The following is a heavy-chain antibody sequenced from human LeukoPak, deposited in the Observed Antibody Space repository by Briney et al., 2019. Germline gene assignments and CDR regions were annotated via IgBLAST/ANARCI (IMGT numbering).Heavy chain of an antibody. D-gene: IGHD3-10*01. CDR1: GFTFSSYA. V-gene: IGHV3-23*01. J-gene: IGHJ4*02. CDR3: ATGAVRGVIITYLDY. CDR2: ISGSGGST. Sequence: PGGSLRLSYAASGFTFSSYAMSWVRQAPGKGLEWVSAISGSGGSTYYADSVKGRFTISRDNSKNTLYLQMNSLRAEDTAVYYCATGAVRGVIITYLDYWGQGTLVTVSS.